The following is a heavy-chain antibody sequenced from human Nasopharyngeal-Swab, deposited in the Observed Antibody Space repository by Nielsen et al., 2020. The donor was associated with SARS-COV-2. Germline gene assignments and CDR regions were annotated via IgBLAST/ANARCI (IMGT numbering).Heavy chain of an antibody. J-gene: IGHJ6*02. Sequence: GESLKISCAASGFTFSSYWMNWVRQAPGKGLEWVSSISSSSSYIYYADSVKGRFTISRDNAKSSLYLQMNSLRAEDTAVYYCARDYYGSGSYLYYYYGMDVWGQGTTVTVSS. CDR3: ARDYYGSGSYLYYYYGMDV. D-gene: IGHD3-10*01. V-gene: IGHV3-21*01. CDR2: ISSSSSYI. CDR1: GFTFSSYW.